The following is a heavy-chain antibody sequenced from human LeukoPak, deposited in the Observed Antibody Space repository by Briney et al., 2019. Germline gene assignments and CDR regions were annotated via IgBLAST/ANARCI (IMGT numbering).Heavy chain of an antibody. J-gene: IGHJ4*01. Sequence: GGSLRLSCAASGFTFSNAWMSWVRQAPGKGLEWVGRIKGKTDGGTTEYAAPVKGRFTISRDDSKNAVFLQMNSLKPEDTAFYYCTTDSYYDSRGYELDYWGQGTLVTVSS. CDR2: IKGKTDGGTT. V-gene: IGHV3-15*01. CDR3: TTDSYYDSRGYELDY. D-gene: IGHD3-22*01. CDR1: GFTFSNAW.